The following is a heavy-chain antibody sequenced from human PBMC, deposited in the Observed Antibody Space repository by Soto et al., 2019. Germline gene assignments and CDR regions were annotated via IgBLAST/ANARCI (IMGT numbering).Heavy chain of an antibody. CDR1: GFTFDDYA. D-gene: IGHD5-18*01. Sequence: GGSLRLSCAAFGFTFDDYAMYWVLQVLGKGLEWVSSISWNSGNIGYADSVKGRFTTSRDNAENSLYLQMNSLRPEDTALYYCVRSKGGYSYGTPFDYWGQGTLVTVSS. V-gene: IGHV3-9*01. CDR3: VRSKGGYSYGTPFDY. CDR2: ISWNSGNI. J-gene: IGHJ4*02.